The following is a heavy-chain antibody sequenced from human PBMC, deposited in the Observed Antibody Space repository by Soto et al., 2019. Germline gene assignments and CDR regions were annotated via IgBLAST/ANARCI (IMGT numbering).Heavy chain of an antibody. V-gene: IGHV4-31*03. CDR3: ARDAPSRMAFDI. J-gene: IGHJ3*02. CDR2: IYYSGST. CDR1: GGSISSGGYY. Sequence: QVQLQESGPGLVKPSQTLSLTCTVSGGSISSGGYYWSWIRQHPGKGLEWIGYIYYSGSTYYNPSLKSRXTIXVXPSKNQFSLKLSSVTAADTAVYYCARDAPSRMAFDIWGQGTMVTVSS.